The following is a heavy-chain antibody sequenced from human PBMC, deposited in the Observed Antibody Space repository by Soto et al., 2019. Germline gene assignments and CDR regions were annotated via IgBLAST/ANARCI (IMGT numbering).Heavy chain of an antibody. CDR2: IYYSGST. J-gene: IGHJ3*02. CDR3: ARQSDYGDPDAFDI. Sequence: PSETLSLTCTVSGGSISSYYWSWIRQPPGKGLEWIGYIYYSGSTNYNPSLKSRVTISVDTSKNQFSLKLSSVTAADTAVYYCARQSDYGDPDAFDIWGQGTMVTVSS. CDR1: GGSISSYY. D-gene: IGHD4-17*01. V-gene: IGHV4-59*08.